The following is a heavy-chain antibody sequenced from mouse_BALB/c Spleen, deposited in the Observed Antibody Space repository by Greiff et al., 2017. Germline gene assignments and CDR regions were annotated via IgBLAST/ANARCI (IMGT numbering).Heavy chain of an antibody. CDR3: ASAYYGNYWFAY. D-gene: IGHD2-10*01. J-gene: IGHJ3*01. Sequence: EVKVVESGGGLVQPGGSRKLSCAASGFTFSSFGMHWVRQAPEKGLEWVAYISSGSSTIYYADTVKGRFTISRDNPKNTLFLQMTSLRSEDTAMYYCASAYYGNYWFAYWGQGTLVTVSA. CDR2: ISSGSSTI. CDR1: GFTFSSFG. V-gene: IGHV5-17*02.